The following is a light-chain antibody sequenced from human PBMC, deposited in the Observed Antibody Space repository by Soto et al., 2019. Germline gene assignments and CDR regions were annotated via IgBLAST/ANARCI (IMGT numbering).Light chain of an antibody. J-gene: IGKJ1*01. CDR2: DPP. CDR1: QRVVAY. CDR3: QQRRNWPRA. Sequence: EIVLTQSPATLSLSPGERATLSCRAGQRVVAYLHWYQRKQGQHPRLVIHDPPNRATGKQARFTGSGSGTDFTLTIGILEPEGVAVCYCQQRRNWPRAFGEGTKV. V-gene: IGKV3-11*01.